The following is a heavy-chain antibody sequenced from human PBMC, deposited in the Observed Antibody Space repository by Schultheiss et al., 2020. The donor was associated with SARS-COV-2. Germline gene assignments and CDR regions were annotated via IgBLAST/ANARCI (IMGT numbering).Heavy chain of an antibody. D-gene: IGHD5-12*01. Sequence: ASVKVSCKASGGTFSSYGISWVRQAPGQGLEWMGWISAYNGNTNYAQKLQGRVTITADESTSTAYMELSSLRSEDTAVYYCARASMVATMYYFDYWGQGTLVTVSS. CDR2: ISAYNGNT. CDR1: GGTFSSYG. J-gene: IGHJ4*02. V-gene: IGHV1-18*01. CDR3: ARASMVATMYYFDY.